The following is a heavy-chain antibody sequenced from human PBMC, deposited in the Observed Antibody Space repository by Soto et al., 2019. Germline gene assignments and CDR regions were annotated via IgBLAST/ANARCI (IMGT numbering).Heavy chain of an antibody. V-gene: IGHV3-30-3*01. J-gene: IGHJ6*02. Sequence: QVQLVESGGGVVQPGRSLRLSCAASGFTFSSYAMHWVRQAPGKGLEWVAVISYDGSNKYYADSVKGRFTISRDNSKNTLYLQMNSLRAEETAVYYCASGNSSSWGGYYYYYGMDVWGQGTTVTVSS. CDR1: GFTFSSYA. D-gene: IGHD6-6*01. CDR3: ASGNSSSWGGYYYYYGMDV. CDR2: ISYDGSNK.